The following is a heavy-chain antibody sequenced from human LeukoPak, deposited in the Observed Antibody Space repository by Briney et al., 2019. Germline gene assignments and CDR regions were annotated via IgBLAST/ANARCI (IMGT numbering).Heavy chain of an antibody. CDR1: GFTFNDYY. D-gene: IGHD6-19*01. J-gene: IGHJ4*02. CDR3: AREMATVAGTFAY. Sequence: GGSLRLSCAASGFTFNDYYMSWIRQAPGKGLEWLSYISRRGSTIYYADSVKGRFTISRDNAKNSLYLQMNSLRAEDTAVYYCAREMATVAGTFAYWGQGTLVTVSS. CDR2: ISRRGSTI. V-gene: IGHV3-11*01.